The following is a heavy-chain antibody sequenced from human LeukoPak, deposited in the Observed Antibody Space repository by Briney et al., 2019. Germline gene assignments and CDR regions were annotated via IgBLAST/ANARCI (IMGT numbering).Heavy chain of an antibody. CDR3: ARVDDSSGYYEGDAFDI. CDR2: IWYEASNK. V-gene: IGHV3-33*01. D-gene: IGHD3-22*01. Sequence: GGPLRLSCAASGFPFSSYGMHWVRQAPGKGLEWVAVIWYEASNKYYADSVKGRFTISRDNSKNTLYLQMNSLRAEDTAVYYCARVDDSSGYYEGDAFDIWGQGTMVTVSS. CDR1: GFPFSSYG. J-gene: IGHJ3*02.